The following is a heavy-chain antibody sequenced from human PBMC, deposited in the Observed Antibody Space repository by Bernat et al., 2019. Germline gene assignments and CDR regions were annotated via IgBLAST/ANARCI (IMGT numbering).Heavy chain of an antibody. D-gene: IGHD3-22*01. Sequence: QLQLQESGPGLVKPSETLSLTCTVSGASISTNTYYWGWIRQPPGKGLEWIGNIYYSGSTYYNPSPNSRVTISVDTSKHHFSLKLSSVTATDTAVYYCARSPYYYDSSAYSALYFFDYWGQGTLVTVSS. CDR2: IYYSGST. CDR1: GASISTNTYY. V-gene: IGHV4-39*02. J-gene: IGHJ4*01. CDR3: ARSPYYYDSSAYSALYFFDY.